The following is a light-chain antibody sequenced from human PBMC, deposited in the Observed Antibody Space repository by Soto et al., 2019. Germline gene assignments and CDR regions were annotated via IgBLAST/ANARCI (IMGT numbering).Light chain of an antibody. V-gene: IGKV3D-15*01. Sequence: EIVLTQAPGTLSLSPGERATLSCRASKSVSNNYLAWYQQKPGQAPRLLIYDASTRAIGIPDRFSGSGSGTEFTLTISSLQSEDFAVYYCQQYNNWPPAGTFGQGTKWIS. CDR1: KSVSNN. J-gene: IGKJ1*01. CDR3: QQYNNWPPAGT. CDR2: DAS.